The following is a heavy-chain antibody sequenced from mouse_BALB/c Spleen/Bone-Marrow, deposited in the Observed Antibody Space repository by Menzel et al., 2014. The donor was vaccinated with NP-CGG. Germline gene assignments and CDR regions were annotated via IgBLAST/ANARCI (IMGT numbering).Heavy chain of an antibody. J-gene: IGHJ3*01. CDR3: ARDLREPFAY. D-gene: IGHD6-1*01. CDR1: GFSLXRYS. V-gene: IGHV2-6-4*01. CDR2: IWWGGST. Sequence: VQLQQSGPGLVAPSQRLSITCTVSGFSLXRYSIHWIRQPPGNGLEWLGMIWWGGSTDYNSALKSRLSNSKDNSKSPVFVKMNSRQADDAGIYYGARDLREPFAYWGQGTLVSVCA.